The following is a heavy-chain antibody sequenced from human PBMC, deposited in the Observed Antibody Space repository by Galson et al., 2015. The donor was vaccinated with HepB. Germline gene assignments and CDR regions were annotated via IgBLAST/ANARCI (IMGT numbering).Heavy chain of an antibody. V-gene: IGHV3-23*01. CDR3: AKDMAFDYIWGTYGFVGSGGFDI. CDR2: LSGSGEST. CDR1: GFPFSSYA. Sequence: SLRLSCAASGFPFSSYAMFWVRQAPGTGLEWVSVLSGSGESTYYADSVKGRFTISRDNSKNTVFLQMDSLRAEDTALYYCAKDMAFDYIWGTYGFVGSGGFDIWGQGTMVTVSS. J-gene: IGHJ3*02. D-gene: IGHD3-16*02.